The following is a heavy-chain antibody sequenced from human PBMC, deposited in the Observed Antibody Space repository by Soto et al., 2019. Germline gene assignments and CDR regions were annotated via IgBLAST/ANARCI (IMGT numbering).Heavy chain of an antibody. CDR3: ARGVGLDYYGSGSYGMDV. D-gene: IGHD3-10*01. V-gene: IGHV4-31*03. CDR2: IYYSGST. J-gene: IGHJ6*02. Sequence: SDTLSLTCTVSGGSISSAGYYWSWIRQHPGKGLEWIGYIYYSGSTYYNPSLKSRVTISVDTSKNQFSLKLSSVTAADTAVYYCARGVGLDYYGSGSYGMDVWGQGTTVT. CDR1: GGSISSAGYY.